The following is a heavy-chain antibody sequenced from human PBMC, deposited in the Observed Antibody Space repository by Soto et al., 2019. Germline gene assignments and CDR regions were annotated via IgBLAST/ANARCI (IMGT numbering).Heavy chain of an antibody. CDR1: GFTFSSYG. Sequence: PGGSLRLSCAASGFTFSSYGMHWVRQAPGKGLEWVAVISYDGSNKYYADSVKGRFTISRDNSKNTLYLQMNSLRAEDTAVYYCAVYRGYSYGKTFDYWGQGTLVTVSS. D-gene: IGHD5-18*01. V-gene: IGHV3-30*03. CDR3: AVYRGYSYGKTFDY. J-gene: IGHJ4*02. CDR2: ISYDGSNK.